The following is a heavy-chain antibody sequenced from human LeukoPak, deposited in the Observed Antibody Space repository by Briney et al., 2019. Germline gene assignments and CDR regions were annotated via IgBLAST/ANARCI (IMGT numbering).Heavy chain of an antibody. CDR2: INHSGST. CDR3: ASLYGSGTQIYSY. D-gene: IGHD3-10*01. J-gene: IGHJ4*02. Sequence: SETLSLTCAVYGGSFSSYYWSWIRQPPGKGLEWIGEINHSGSTKYNPSLKSRVTISVDTSKNQFSLKLSSVTAADTAVYYCASLYGSGTQIYSYWGQGTLVTVSS. V-gene: IGHV4-34*01. CDR1: GGSFSSYY.